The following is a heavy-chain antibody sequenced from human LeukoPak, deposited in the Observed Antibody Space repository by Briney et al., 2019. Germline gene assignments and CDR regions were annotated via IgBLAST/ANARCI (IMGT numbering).Heavy chain of an antibody. Sequence: PSETLSLTCTVSGGSMSSFYFTWIRQPPGKGLEWLGYIYYTGNTNYSPSLKSRVTISVDTSKKQFSLKLSSVTAADTAVYYCARGDPYSGLGYWGQGALVTVSS. J-gene: IGHJ4*02. V-gene: IGHV4-59*01. CDR1: GGSMSSFY. CDR3: ARGDPYSGLGY. D-gene: IGHD5-12*01. CDR2: IYYTGNT.